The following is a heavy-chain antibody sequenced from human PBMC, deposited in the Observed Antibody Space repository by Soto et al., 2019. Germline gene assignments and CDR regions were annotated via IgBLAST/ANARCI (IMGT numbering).Heavy chain of an antibody. J-gene: IGHJ6*02. CDR2: IITVLGTT. D-gene: IGHD2-21*01. Sequence: QVQLVQSGAELKKTGSSVKVSCRASGDTFSSYAVNWVRQAPGRGLEWMGRIITVLGTTDYAQNFKGRLTITAEKSTKTVYMGLRSLRSEDTAVYYCARRRYCGYDCYQTHYSGMDVWGQGTTVTVAS. CDR1: GDTFSSYA. V-gene: IGHV1-69*08. CDR3: ARRRYCGYDCYQTHYSGMDV.